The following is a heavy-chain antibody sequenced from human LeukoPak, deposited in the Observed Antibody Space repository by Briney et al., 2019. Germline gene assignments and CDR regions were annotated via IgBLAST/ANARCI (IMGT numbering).Heavy chain of an antibody. J-gene: IGHJ5*02. CDR1: GFTLSGYW. CDR2: IKYDGSTK. V-gene: IGHV3-7*01. CDR3: ARGLGWLDP. Sequence: GGSLSLSCAGSGFTLSGYWMSLVRRAPGEGLEGVANIKYDGSTKQYVDSVKGRFTISRDNAKNSQYLQMNSLRVEDMAVYYCARGLGWLDPWGQGTLVTVSS.